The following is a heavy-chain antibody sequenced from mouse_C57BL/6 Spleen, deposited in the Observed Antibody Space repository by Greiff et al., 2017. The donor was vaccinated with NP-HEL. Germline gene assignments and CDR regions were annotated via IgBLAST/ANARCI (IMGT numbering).Heavy chain of an antibody. J-gene: IGHJ1*03. CDR3: ARSDGYYGYFDV. V-gene: IGHV1-4*01. CDR1: GYTFTSYT. CDR2: INPSSGYT. Sequence: VQLVESGAELARPGASVKMSCKASGYTFTSYTMHWVKQRPGQGLEWIGYINPSSGYTKYNQKFKDKATLTADKSSSTAYMQLSSLTSEDSAVYYCARSDGYYGYFDVWGTGTTVTVSS. D-gene: IGHD2-3*01.